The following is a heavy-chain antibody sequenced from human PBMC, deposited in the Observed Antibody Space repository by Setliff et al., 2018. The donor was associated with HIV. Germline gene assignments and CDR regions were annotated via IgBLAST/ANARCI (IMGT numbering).Heavy chain of an antibody. CDR2: IIPIFGTA. J-gene: IGHJ3*01. Sequence: SVKVSCKASGGTFSSHAISWVRQAPGQGLEWMGGIIPIFGTANYAQKFQGRVTITTDESTSTAYMELSSLRSEDTAVYYCARGQASNDYGVSFWGQGTMVTVSS. D-gene: IGHD4-17*01. V-gene: IGHV1-69*05. CDR1: GGTFSSHA. CDR3: ARGQASNDYGVSF.